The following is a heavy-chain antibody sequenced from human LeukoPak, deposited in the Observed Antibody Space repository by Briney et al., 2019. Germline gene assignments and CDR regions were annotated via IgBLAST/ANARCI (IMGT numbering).Heavy chain of an antibody. CDR1: RFTVSSNY. CDR2: IYSGGST. J-gene: IGHJ4*02. Sequence: PGGSLRLSCAASRFTVSSNYMSWVRQAPGKGLEWVSVIYSGGSTYYADSVKGRFTISRDNSKNTVYLQMNSLRAEDTAVYYCARGKNLDDILTGYYPQYFDYWGQGTLVSVSS. V-gene: IGHV3-66*01. D-gene: IGHD3-9*01. CDR3: ARGKNLDDILTGYYPQYFDY.